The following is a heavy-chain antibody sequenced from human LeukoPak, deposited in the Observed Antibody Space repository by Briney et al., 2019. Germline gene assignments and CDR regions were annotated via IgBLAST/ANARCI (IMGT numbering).Heavy chain of an antibody. J-gene: IGHJ5*02. CDR3: AREEVEDWFDP. V-gene: IGHV4-59*01. CDR1: GGSISSYY. D-gene: IGHD2-15*01. CDR2: IYYSGST. Sequence: PSETLSLTCTVSGGSISSYYWSWIRQPPGKGLEWIGYIYYSGSTNYNPSLKSRVTISVDTSKNQFSLKLSSVTAADTAVYYCAREEVEDWFDPWGQGTLVTVSS.